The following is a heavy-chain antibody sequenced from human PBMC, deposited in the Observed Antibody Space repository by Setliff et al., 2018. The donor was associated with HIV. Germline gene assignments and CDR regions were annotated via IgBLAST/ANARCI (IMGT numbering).Heavy chain of an antibody. CDR3: ARQTRNRYDVLTGYSVL. Sequence: SETLSLTCSVSGDSIISDTYYWGWIRQPPGKGPEWIASIFYTGSTFYTSSLKSRVRISTDKPKNQFSLELTSVTTEDTAVFYCARQTRNRYDVLTGYSVLWGQGILVTVSS. J-gene: IGHJ4*02. D-gene: IGHD3-9*01. V-gene: IGHV4-39*01. CDR1: GDSIISDTYY. CDR2: IFYTGST.